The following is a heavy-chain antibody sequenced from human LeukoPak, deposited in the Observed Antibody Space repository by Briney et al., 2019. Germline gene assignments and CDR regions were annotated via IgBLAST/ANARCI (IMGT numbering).Heavy chain of an antibody. CDR1: GGTFSSYA. CDR3: ASVLGYCSGGSCYETYYYMDV. CDR2: IIPIFGTA. Sequence: SVKVSCKASGGTFSSYAIRWVRQAPGQGLEWMGGIIPIFGTANYAQKFQGRVTITADGSTSTAYMELSSLRSEDTAVYYCASVLGYCSGGSCYETYYYMDVWGKGTTVTVSS. V-gene: IGHV1-69*13. J-gene: IGHJ6*03. D-gene: IGHD2-15*01.